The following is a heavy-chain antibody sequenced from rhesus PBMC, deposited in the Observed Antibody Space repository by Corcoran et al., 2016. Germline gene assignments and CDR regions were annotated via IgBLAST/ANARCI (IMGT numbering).Heavy chain of an antibody. J-gene: IGHJ4*01. Sequence: QVQLQESDPGLVKPSETLSLTCTVSGGSISDSYSWNWIRQPTGKGLAWMGRIYGNGEGKSHNPSRKSRVTISKDTSKNQFSLKLSSGTAADTAVYYCARAKRVQLRDFDYWGQGVLVTVSS. D-gene: IGHD5-24*01. CDR2: IYGNGEGK. V-gene: IGHV4-92*01. CDR1: GGSISDSYS. CDR3: ARAKRVQLRDFDY.